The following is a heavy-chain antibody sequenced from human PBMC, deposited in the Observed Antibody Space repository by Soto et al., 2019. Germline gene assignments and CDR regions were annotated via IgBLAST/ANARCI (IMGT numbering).Heavy chain of an antibody. CDR1: VFAVISAS. CDR3: FRQNYFSYHGMDV. V-gene: IGHV3-73*01. CDR2: IRSKVNSHAT. Sequence: AWTLSLSCTCSVFAVISASSRGLFRESGEGLVGVVRIRSKVNSHATAYAASVKGMFIISRDDSKTTAYLQMSSLKIEDAAVYYCFRQNYFSYHGMDVWGQGTTVTVSS. J-gene: IGHJ6*02.